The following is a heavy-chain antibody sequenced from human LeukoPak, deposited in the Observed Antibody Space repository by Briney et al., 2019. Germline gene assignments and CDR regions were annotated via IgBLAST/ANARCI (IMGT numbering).Heavy chain of an antibody. V-gene: IGHV4-59*01. J-gene: IGHJ5*02. Sequence: SETLSLTCTVSGGSISSYYWSWIRQPPGKGLGWIGYIYYSGSTNYNPSLKSRVTISVDTSKNQFSLKLSSVTAADTAVYYCARVITYYYDSSGYYWFDPWGQGTLVTVSS. CDR3: ARVITYYYDSSGYYWFDP. CDR1: GGSISSYY. CDR2: IYYSGST. D-gene: IGHD3-22*01.